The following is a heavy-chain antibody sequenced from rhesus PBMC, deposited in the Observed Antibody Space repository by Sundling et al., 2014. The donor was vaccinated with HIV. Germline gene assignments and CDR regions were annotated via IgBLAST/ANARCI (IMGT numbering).Heavy chain of an antibody. Sequence: QVQLQESGPRTGEAFGDPVPSPALSLVAPSAVTTGAGSASPQGRDWSGLGISVILVGTPTTTPPSTSRVTISTDTSKNQFSLKLTSVTAADTAVYFCARGGIAAGLWGQGVLVTVSS. V-gene: IGHV4-165*01. CDR3: ARGGIAAGL. CDR2: SVILVGTP. CDR1: VAPSAVTT. D-gene: IGHD6-13*01. J-gene: IGHJ4*01.